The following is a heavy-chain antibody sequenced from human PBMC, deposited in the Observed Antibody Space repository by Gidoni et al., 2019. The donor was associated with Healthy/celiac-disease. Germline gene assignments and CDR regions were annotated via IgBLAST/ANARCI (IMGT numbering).Heavy chain of an antibody. CDR3: AQDSSEGAFDI. Sequence: QVQLVESGGGVVQPGRSLRLSCAASGFTFSSYGMHWVRQAPGKGLEWVAVISYDGSNKYYADSVKGRFTISRDNSKNTLYLQMNSLRAEDTAVYYGAQDSSEGAFDIWGQGTMVTVSS. J-gene: IGHJ3*02. V-gene: IGHV3-30*18. CDR2: ISYDGSNK. D-gene: IGHD3-22*01. CDR1: GFTFSSYG.